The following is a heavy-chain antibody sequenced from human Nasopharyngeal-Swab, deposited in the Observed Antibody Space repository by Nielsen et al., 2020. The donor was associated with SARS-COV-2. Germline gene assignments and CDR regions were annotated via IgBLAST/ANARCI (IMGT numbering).Heavy chain of an antibody. V-gene: IGHV3-48*02. CDR3: AKGKGVGASMVAFDI. CDR2: INSSSSTR. D-gene: IGHD1-26*01. J-gene: IGHJ3*02. Sequence: GGSLRLSCAASGFAFTDYSMDWVRQAPGKGLEWVSYINSSSSTRYYVDSVKGRFTVSRDNAKNSLYLQMSSLREEDTAVYYCAKGKGVGASMVAFDIWGQGTMVTVSS. CDR1: GFAFTDYS.